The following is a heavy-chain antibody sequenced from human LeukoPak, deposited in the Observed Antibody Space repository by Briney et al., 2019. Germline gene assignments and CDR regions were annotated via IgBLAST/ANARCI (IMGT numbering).Heavy chain of an antibody. CDR3: AKDYHSPGTYHDY. J-gene: IGHJ4*02. Sequence: QSGGSLRLSCAASGFTVSTYAMSWVRQAPGKGLEWVSGINRSGGRTYNADSVKGRFTISSDDSKNMLYLQMNNLRAEDTAVYYCAKDYHSPGTYHDYWGQGTLVTVSS. V-gene: IGHV3-23*01. CDR2: INRSGGRT. D-gene: IGHD3-10*01. CDR1: GFTVSTYA.